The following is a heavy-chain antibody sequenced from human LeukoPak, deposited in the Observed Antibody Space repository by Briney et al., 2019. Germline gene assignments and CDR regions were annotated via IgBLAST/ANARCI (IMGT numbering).Heavy chain of an antibody. J-gene: IGHJ6*03. D-gene: IGHD6-13*01. CDR2: IIPIFGTA. CDR1: GGTFSSYA. Sequence: GSSVKVSCKASGGTFSSYAISWVRQAPGQGLEWMGGIIPIFGTANYAQKFQGRVTITADESTSTAYMGLSSLRSEDTAVYYCARIQVQQQLVHYYYYMDVWGKGTTVTVSS. CDR3: ARIQVQQQLVHYYYYMDV. V-gene: IGHV1-69*01.